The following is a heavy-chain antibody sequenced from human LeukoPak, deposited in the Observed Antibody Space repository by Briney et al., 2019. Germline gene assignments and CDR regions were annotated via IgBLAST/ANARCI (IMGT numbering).Heavy chain of an antibody. Sequence: ASVTVSCKASGYTFASYDINWVRQAPGQGPEWMGWMNPDSTNTGYAQKFQGRVTMTRDTSMSTAYMELSSLTSEDTAVYYCARVPSLGYCSGGSCYRFDHWGQGTLVAVSS. J-gene: IGHJ4*02. CDR3: ARVPSLGYCSGGSCYRFDH. V-gene: IGHV1-8*01. CDR1: GYTFASYD. D-gene: IGHD2-15*01. CDR2: MNPDSTNT.